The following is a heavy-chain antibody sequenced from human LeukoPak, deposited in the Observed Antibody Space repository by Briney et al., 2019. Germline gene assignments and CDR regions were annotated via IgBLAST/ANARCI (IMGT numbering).Heavy chain of an antibody. Sequence: GRSLRLSCAASGFTFSSYAMHWVRQAPGKGLQWVAFIHYDGSNKYYADSVKGRFTISRDNSKNTLYLQMNSLRVEDTAIYYCAKTWEPKFGFDQWGQGTLVTVSS. CDR3: AKTWEPKFGFDQ. V-gene: IGHV3-30*04. CDR2: IHYDGSNK. J-gene: IGHJ4*02. D-gene: IGHD1-26*01. CDR1: GFTFSSYA.